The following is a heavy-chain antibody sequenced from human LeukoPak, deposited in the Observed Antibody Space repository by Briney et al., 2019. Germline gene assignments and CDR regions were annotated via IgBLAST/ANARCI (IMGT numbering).Heavy chain of an antibody. Sequence: GESLKISCKGSGYSFTSYWIGWVRQMPGKGLEWMGIIYSGDSDTRYSPSFQGQVTISADKSIRTAYLQWSSLKASDTAMYYCARQNYYDSSGYYSCFHYWGGGTLVTVSS. J-gene: IGHJ4*02. CDR1: GYSFTSYW. CDR3: ARQNYYDSSGYYSCFHY. D-gene: IGHD3-22*01. V-gene: IGHV5-51*01. CDR2: IYSGDSDT.